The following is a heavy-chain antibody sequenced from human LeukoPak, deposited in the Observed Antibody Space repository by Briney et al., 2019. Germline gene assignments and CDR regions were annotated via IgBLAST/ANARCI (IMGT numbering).Heavy chain of an antibody. CDR3: ARDLQDGVPTGY. CDR1: GFTFRNYW. CDR2: IKKDGSEK. D-gene: IGHD4-17*01. J-gene: IGHJ4*02. Sequence: PGGSLRLSCAASGFTFRNYWMTWVRQAPGKGLEWVGNIKKDGSEKYYVESLKGRFTISRDNVKNSLYLQMNSLRAEDTAVYYCARDLQDGVPTGYWGQGTLDIVS. V-gene: IGHV3-7*01.